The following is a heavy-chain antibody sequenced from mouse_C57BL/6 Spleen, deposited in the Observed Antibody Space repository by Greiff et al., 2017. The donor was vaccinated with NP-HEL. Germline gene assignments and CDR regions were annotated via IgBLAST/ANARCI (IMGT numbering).Heavy chain of an antibody. Sequence: VQRVESGAELVRPGASVKLSCKASGYTFTDYYINWVKQRPGQGLEWIARIYPGSGNTYYNEKFKGKATLTAEKSSSTAYMQLSSLTSEDSAVYFCAREGLRGYYAMDYWGQGTSVTVSS. D-gene: IGHD1-1*01. CDR3: AREGLRGYYAMDY. CDR1: GYTFTDYY. V-gene: IGHV1-76*01. CDR2: IYPGSGNT. J-gene: IGHJ4*01.